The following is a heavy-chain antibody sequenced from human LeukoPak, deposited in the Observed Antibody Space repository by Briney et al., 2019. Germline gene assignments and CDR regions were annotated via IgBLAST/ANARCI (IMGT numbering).Heavy chain of an antibody. Sequence: GASVKVSCKAFGYTFSSHAMNWVRQAPGQGLEWMGRISAYNGNTNYAQKLQGRVTMTADTSTSTAYMELRSLRSDDTAVYYCATYCSSTSCSHAVYWGQGTMVTVSS. D-gene: IGHD2-2*01. CDR2: ISAYNGNT. J-gene: IGHJ3*01. V-gene: IGHV1-18*01. CDR1: GYTFSSHA. CDR3: ATYCSSTSCSHAVY.